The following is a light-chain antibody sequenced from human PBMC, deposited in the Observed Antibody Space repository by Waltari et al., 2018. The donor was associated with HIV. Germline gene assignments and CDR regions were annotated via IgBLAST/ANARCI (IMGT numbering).Light chain of an antibody. CDR1: QNIYSF. V-gene: IGKV1-39*01. Sequence: DIQLTQSPSSLSASVGDRVTITCRASQNIYSFLNWYQRKPGTAPELLIYSAVTLHTGVPSRFSGSGSGTDFTLTIRSLQPDDFATYYCQQSDTDFRTFGQGTKVDIK. CDR2: SAV. CDR3: QQSDTDFRT. J-gene: IGKJ1*01.